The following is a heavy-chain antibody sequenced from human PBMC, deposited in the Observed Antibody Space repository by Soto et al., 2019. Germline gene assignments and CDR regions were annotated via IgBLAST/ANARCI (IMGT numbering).Heavy chain of an antibody. Sequence: SVNVSCASSGGTFSSYAISWVRQSPGQGLEWMGGIIPIFGTADYAQKFQGRVTITADESTSTADMELSSLRSEDTAVYYCARERRRYSSGQGGYFDYWGQGTLVTVSS. CDR2: IIPIFGTA. D-gene: IGHD6-25*01. V-gene: IGHV1-69*13. CDR3: ARERRRYSSGQGGYFDY. CDR1: GGTFSSYA. J-gene: IGHJ4*02.